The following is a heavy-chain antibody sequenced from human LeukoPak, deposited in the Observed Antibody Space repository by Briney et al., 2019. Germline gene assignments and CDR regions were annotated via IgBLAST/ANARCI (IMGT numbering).Heavy chain of an antibody. CDR3: ASHQYGSGSYYHDY. J-gene: IGHJ4*02. Sequence: YPSQTLSLTCTVSGGSINNPNYYWSWIRQPAGKGLEWIGRISTTGSPSYGPSLKSRVIISIDTSKNQFSLRLSSATAADTAVYYCASHQYGSGSYYHDYWGREPWSPSPQ. CDR2: ISTTGSP. V-gene: IGHV4-61*02. D-gene: IGHD3-10*01. CDR1: GGSINNPNYY.